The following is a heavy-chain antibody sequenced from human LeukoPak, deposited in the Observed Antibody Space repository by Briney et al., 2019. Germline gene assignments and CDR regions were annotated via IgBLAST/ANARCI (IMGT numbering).Heavy chain of an antibody. CDR3: ARGLYYDFWSGYSPRYYYYYMDV. CDR2: MNPNSGNT. CDR1: GYTFTSYD. Sequence: ASVKVSCKASGYTFTSYDINWVRQATGQGLEWTGWMNPNSGNTGYAQKFQGRVTMTRNTSISTAYMELSSLRSEDTAVYYCARGLYYDFWSGYSPRYYYYYMDVWGKGTTVTVSS. V-gene: IGHV1-8*01. J-gene: IGHJ6*03. D-gene: IGHD3-3*01.